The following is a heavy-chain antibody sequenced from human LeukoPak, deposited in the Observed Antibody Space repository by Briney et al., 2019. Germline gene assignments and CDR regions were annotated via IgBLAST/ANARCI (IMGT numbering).Heavy chain of an antibody. J-gene: IGHJ4*02. Sequence: GGSLRLSCAASGLTFSSYAMSWVRQAPGKGLEWVSAISGSGGSTYYADSVKGRFTISRDNSKNTLYLQMNSLRADDTAIYYCAKETTGGTIIRGVIFDWGQGTLVTVSS. D-gene: IGHD3-10*01. CDR2: ISGSGGST. CDR3: AKETTGGTIIRGVIFD. V-gene: IGHV3-23*01. CDR1: GLTFSSYA.